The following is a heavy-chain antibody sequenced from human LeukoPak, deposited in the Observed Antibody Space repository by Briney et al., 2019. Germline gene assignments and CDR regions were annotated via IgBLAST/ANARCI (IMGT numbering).Heavy chain of an antibody. J-gene: IGHJ4*02. Sequence: GGSLRLSCAASGFTVSSNYMSWVRQAPGKGLEWVSVIYTGGRTSYADSVKGRFTISRDNSKNTLYLQMNSLRAEDTAVYYCANVAIGYWGQGTLVTVSS. V-gene: IGHV3-66*01. D-gene: IGHD3-16*01. CDR1: GFTVSSNY. CDR3: ANVAIGY. CDR2: IYTGGRT.